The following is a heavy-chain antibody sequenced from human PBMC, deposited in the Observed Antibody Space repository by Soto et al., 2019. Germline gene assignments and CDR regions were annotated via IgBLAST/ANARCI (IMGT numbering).Heavy chain of an antibody. CDR2: IYYTGST. CDR1: GGSISNSY. V-gene: IGHV4-59*01. J-gene: IGHJ6*02. D-gene: IGHD2-8*01. CDR3: ATTPRILYGCYV. Sequence: QVQLQESGPGLVKPSETLSLTCTVSGGSISNSYWSWIRQPPGKGPQWIGHIYYTGSTNYNPSLKSRVTISVDTSKNQISLSLSSVTAADTALYYCATTPRILYGCYVWGQGTTVAVSS.